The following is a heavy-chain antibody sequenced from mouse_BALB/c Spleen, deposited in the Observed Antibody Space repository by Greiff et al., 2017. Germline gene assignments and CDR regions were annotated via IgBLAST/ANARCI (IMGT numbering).Heavy chain of an antibody. V-gene: IGHV1-69*02. CDR3: TSYYRYDGWFAY. D-gene: IGHD2-14*01. Sequence: QVQLQQPGAELVRPGASVKLFCKASGYTFTSYWINRVKQRPGQGLEWIGNIYPSDSYTNYNQKFKDKATLTVDKSSSTAYMPLSSPTSEDSAVYYCTSYYRYDGWFAYWGQGTLVTVSA. J-gene: IGHJ3*01. CDR1: GYTFTSYW. CDR2: IYPSDSYT.